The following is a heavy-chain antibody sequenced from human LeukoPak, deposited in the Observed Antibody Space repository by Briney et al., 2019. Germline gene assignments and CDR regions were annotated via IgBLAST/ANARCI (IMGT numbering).Heavy chain of an antibody. D-gene: IGHD4-23*01. V-gene: IGHV1-18*01. J-gene: IGHJ4*02. CDR3: ARTLYDYGGNQARELSDY. CDR2: ISAYNGNT. CDR1: GYTFTSYG. Sequence: GASVKVSCKASGYTFTSYGISWVRRAPGQGLEWMGWISAYNGNTNYAQKLQGRVTMTTDTSTSTAYMELRSLRSDDTAVYYCARTLYDYGGNQARELSDYWGQGTLVTVSS.